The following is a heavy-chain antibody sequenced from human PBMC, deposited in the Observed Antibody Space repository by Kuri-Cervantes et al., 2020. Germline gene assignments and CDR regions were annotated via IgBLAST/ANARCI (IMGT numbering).Heavy chain of an antibody. J-gene: IGHJ4*02. V-gene: IGHV3-48*03. Sequence: GESLKISCVASGFTFSSYEMNWVRQAPGKGLEWVSYISSSGSTIYYADSVKGRFTISRDNAKNSLYLQMNSLRAEDTAVYYCARTILGGIVVVVAATTFDYWGQGTLVTVSS. CDR1: GFTFSSYE. CDR3: ARTILGGIVVVVAATTFDY. CDR2: ISSSGSTI. D-gene: IGHD2-15*01.